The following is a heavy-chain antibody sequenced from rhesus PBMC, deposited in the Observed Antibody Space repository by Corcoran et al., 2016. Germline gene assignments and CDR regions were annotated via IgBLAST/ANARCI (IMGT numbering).Heavy chain of an antibody. V-gene: IGHV2S1*01. CDR3: ARGDLTYYYSGSYYDY. CDR1: GFSLSTSGMG. Sequence: QVTLKESGPALVKPTQTLTLTCTFSGFSLSTSGMGVGWIRQPPGEALEWLASIYWDDDKYYSTSLKSRLTISKDTSKNQVVLTMTNMDPVDTATYYCARGDLTYYYSGSYYDYWGQGVLVTVSS. D-gene: IGHD3-16*01. CDR2: IYWDDDK. J-gene: IGHJ4*01.